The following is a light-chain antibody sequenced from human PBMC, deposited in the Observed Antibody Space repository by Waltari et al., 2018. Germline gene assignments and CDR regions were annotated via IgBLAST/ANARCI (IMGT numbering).Light chain of an antibody. CDR2: DAT. V-gene: IGKV1-33*01. CDR1: QDIMNY. J-gene: IGKJ4*01. CDR3: QQYDYLPALT. Sequence: DIQMTQSPSSLSASVGDRVTINCQASQDIMNYLNWFQQKPGKAPKLLIFDATNLETGVPSRFSGSGSGADFTFTISSLQPEDVATYYCQQYDYLPALTFGGGTKVEIK.